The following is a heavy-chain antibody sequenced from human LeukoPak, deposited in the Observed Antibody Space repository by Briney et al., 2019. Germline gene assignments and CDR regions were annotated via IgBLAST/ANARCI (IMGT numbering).Heavy chain of an antibody. V-gene: IGHV3-13*04. CDR1: GFTFSTYD. D-gene: IGHD6-19*01. Sequence: LAGGSLRLSCAASGFTFSTYDMHWVRQATGEGLEWVSTIGSAGNTYHPGSVKGRFTISRENAKNSLYLQMNSLRAGDTAVYYCARGWGTSGWYVPTIWGQGTMVTVSS. CDR3: ARGWGTSGWYVPTI. J-gene: IGHJ3*02. CDR2: IGSAGNT.